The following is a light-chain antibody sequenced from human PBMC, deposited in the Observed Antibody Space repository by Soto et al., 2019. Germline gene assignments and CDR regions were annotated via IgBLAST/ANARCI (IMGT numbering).Light chain of an antibody. V-gene: IGKV1-27*01. CDR3: QKYDSAPFT. Sequence: DIQMTQSPSSLSASVGDRVTFTCRASRGIGNSLAWYQQKLGKVPTLLIYGASTLESGVPSRFSGSGSGTYFTLTINSLQPDDVATYYCQKYDSAPFTFGPGSKVNLK. J-gene: IGKJ3*01. CDR2: GAS. CDR1: RGIGNS.